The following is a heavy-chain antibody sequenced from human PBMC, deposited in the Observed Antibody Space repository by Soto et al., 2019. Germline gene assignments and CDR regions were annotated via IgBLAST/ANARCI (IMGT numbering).Heavy chain of an antibody. Sequence: QVQLQQWGAGLLKPSETLSLTCAVYGGSFSGYYWSWIRQPPGKGLEWIGEINHSGSTNYNPSLKSRVTISVDTSKNQFSLKLSSVTAADTAVYYWARERYSSSRVIWFDPWGQGTLVTVSS. J-gene: IGHJ5*02. CDR1: GGSFSGYY. CDR3: ARERYSSSRVIWFDP. CDR2: INHSGST. V-gene: IGHV4-34*01. D-gene: IGHD6-6*01.